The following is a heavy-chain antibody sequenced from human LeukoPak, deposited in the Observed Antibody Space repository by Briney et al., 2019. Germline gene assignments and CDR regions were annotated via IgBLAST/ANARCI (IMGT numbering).Heavy chain of an antibody. CDR2: IYYSGNT. CDR1: RGSISITSYY. V-gene: IGHV4-39*01. D-gene: IGHD5/OR15-5a*01. Sequence: PSDTLSLPCALSRGSISITSYYWGWRRPPPGEGVGGVGSIYYSGNTYYNSSLKSRVTISVDTSKNQFSLRLSSMTAADTAVYYCARHVHDGDFDYWGQGTGVTVSS. J-gene: IGHJ4*02. CDR3: ARHVHDGDFDY.